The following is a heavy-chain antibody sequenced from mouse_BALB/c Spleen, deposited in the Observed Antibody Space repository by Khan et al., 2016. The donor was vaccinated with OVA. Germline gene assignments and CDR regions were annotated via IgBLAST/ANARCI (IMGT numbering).Heavy chain of an antibody. J-gene: IGHJ4*01. CDR1: GYTFTSYW. CDR3: AASILIYYSMDY. V-gene: IGHV1-7*01. Sequence: QVQLQQSGAELAKPGASVKMSCKASGYTFTSYWMHWVKQRPGQGREWIGHINPSTGYTEYNQKFKDKATLTTDKSSSTAYMQLGSLTSEDSAVYYCAASILIYYSMDYWGQGTSVTVAS. D-gene: IGHD6-1*01. CDR2: INPSTGYT.